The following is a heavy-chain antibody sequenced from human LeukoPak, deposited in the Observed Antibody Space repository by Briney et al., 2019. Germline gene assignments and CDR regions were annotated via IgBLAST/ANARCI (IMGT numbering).Heavy chain of an antibody. CDR1: GGSISSGDYY. D-gene: IGHD1-26*01. Sequence: SETLSLTCTVSGGSISSGDYYWSWIRQPPGKGLEWIGYIYYSGSTYYNPSLKSRVTISVDRSKNQFSLKLSSVTAADTAVYYCARQKWEQQGRDYYFNGLDVWGPGTTVTVSS. CDR3: ARQKWEQQGRDYYFNGLDV. V-gene: IGHV4-30-4*08. CDR2: IYYSGST. J-gene: IGHJ6*02.